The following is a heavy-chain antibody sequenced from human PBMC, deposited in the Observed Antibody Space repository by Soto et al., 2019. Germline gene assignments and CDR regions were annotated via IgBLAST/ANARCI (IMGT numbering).Heavy chain of an antibody. Sequence: GGSLRLSCAASGFTFSSYAMSWVRQAPGKGLEWVSAISGSGGSTYYADSVKGRFTISRDNSKNTLYLQMNSLRAEDTAVYYCAKAQPPYCGGDCYSFDYWGQGTLVTVSS. J-gene: IGHJ4*02. CDR1: GFTFSSYA. D-gene: IGHD2-21*01. CDR2: ISGSGGST. CDR3: AKAQPPYCGGDCYSFDY. V-gene: IGHV3-23*01.